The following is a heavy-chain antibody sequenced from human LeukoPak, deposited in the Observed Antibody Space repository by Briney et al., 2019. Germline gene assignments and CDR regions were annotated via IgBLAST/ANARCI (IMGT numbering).Heavy chain of an antibody. V-gene: IGHV3-7*03. Sequence: GGSLRLSCAASGFLFSGFWMTWVRPAPGKGLEWVANIKQDGTEKYYVDSVKGRFTISRDNAKNSLYLQMNSLRVEDTAVYYCVRGKGDDYWGQGTLVTVSS. J-gene: IGHJ4*02. D-gene: IGHD3-16*01. CDR3: VRGKGDDY. CDR1: GFLFSGFW. CDR2: IKQDGTEK.